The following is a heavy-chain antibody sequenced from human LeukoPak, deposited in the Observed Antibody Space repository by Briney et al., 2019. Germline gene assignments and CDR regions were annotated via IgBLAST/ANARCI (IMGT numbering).Heavy chain of an antibody. Sequence: SAKVSCKASGGTFSSYAISWVRQAPGQGLEWMGGIIPIFGTANYAQKFQGRVAITADESTSTAYMELSSLRSEDTAVYYCASPRGPKDSAFDIWGQGTMVTVSS. CDR1: GGTFSSYA. D-gene: IGHD2-15*01. CDR3: ASPRGPKDSAFDI. J-gene: IGHJ3*02. V-gene: IGHV1-69*13. CDR2: IIPIFGTA.